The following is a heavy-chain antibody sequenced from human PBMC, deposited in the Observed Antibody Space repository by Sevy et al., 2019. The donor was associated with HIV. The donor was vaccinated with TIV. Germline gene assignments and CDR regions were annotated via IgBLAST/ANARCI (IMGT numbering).Heavy chain of an antibody. CDR3: ARDRQYCSGGTCYRTGYFDY. J-gene: IGHJ4*02. CDR2: ISDDGSNK. Sequence: GGSLRLSCAASGFTFSSYAMHWVRQAPGDGLEWVAVISDDGSNKYYADSVKGRFTISRDNSKNTLYLQMSSLRAEDTAMFYCARDRQYCSGGTCYRTGYFDYSGQGTLVTVSS. D-gene: IGHD2-15*01. CDR1: GFTFSSYA. V-gene: IGHV3-30-3*01.